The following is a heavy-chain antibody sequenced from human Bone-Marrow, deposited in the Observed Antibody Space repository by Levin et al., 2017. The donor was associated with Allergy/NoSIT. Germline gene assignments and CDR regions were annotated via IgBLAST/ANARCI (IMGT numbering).Heavy chain of an antibody. J-gene: IGHJ6*02. CDR3: AKALVDFWSGVGGENYNAVDV. D-gene: IGHD3-3*01. V-gene: IGHV3-23*01. Sequence: GESLKISCVPFGSTLTRHAMSWVRQAPGKGLEWVSAMSATGLNTYYADSVKGRFTLSRDTSKNTLYLQLNSLRAEDSATYYCAKALVDFWSGVGGENYNAVDVWGQGTTVTVSS. CDR1: GSTLTRHA. CDR2: MSATGLNT.